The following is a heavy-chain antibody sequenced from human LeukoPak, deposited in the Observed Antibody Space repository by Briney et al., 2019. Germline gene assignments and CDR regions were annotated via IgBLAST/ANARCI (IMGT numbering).Heavy chain of an antibody. J-gene: IGHJ4*02. D-gene: IGHD2-2*01. Sequence: SETLSLTCTVSGGSISSYYWSWIRQPAGKGLEWIGRIYTSGSTNYNPSLKSRVTISVDTSKNQFSLKLSSVTAADTAVYYCARDRARNEYCSSTSCYVWYFDYWGQGTLVTVSS. CDR1: GGSISSYY. V-gene: IGHV4-4*07. CDR2: IYTSGST. CDR3: ARDRARNEYCSSTSCYVWYFDY.